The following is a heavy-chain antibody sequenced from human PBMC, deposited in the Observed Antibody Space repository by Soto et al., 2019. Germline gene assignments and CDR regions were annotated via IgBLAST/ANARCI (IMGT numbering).Heavy chain of an antibody. CDR1: GFSLSNARMG. CDR2: IFSNDEK. D-gene: IGHD3-9*01. J-gene: IGHJ6*02. V-gene: IGHV2-26*01. CDR3: ARIPLDYDILTGPGVMDV. Sequence: QVTLKESGHVLVKPTETLTLTCTVSGFSLSNARMGVSWIRQPPGKALEWLAHIFSNDEKSYSTSLKSRLTISKDTSKSQVVLTMTNMDPVDTATYYCARIPLDYDILTGPGVMDVWGQGTTVTVSS.